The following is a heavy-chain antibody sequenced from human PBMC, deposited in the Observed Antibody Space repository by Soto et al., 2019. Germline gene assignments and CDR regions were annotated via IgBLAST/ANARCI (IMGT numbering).Heavy chain of an antibody. V-gene: IGHV3-53*01. CDR1: GFTVSSNY. J-gene: IGHJ4*02. Sequence: EVQMVESGGGLIQPGGSLRLSCEAFGFTVSSNYMTWVRQAPGKGLEWVSVIYSGGSTYYADSVKGRFTISRDNSRNTLYLQMNSLRAEDTAVYYCARGFPSMAYYGEYYFDKWGQGTLVTVSS. CDR2: IYSGGST. CDR3: ARGFPSMAYYGEYYFDK. D-gene: IGHD3-10*01.